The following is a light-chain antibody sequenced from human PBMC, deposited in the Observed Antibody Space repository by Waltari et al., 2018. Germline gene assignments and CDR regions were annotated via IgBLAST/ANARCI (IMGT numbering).Light chain of an antibody. CDR3: SSQSFDDVLK. Sequence: QSALTQPASVSGSPGQSITISCTGSSSDVGRHDSVSWYQDHPGQAPKVIIFDVNTRPSGVSVRFAASKSGDTASLTSSGLYAKDEATYNCSSQSFDDVLKFGGETKLTVL. CDR1: SSDVGRHDS. CDR2: DVN. V-gene: IGLV2-14*03. J-gene: IGLJ2*01.